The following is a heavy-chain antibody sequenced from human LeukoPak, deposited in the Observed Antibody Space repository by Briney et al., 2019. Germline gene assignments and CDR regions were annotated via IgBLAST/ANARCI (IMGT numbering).Heavy chain of an antibody. J-gene: IGHJ4*02. CDR2: ITQGGSEK. D-gene: IGHD2-21*02. Sequence: PVGSLRLSGAATGFTFSRDDMNSVRQGPGKGLEGVANITQGGSEKYYVDSVKGRFTISRDNAKNSLYPQTNSLRAEDTAVYYCARVRGDYYFAYWGQGTLVTVSS. CDR1: GFTFSRDD. V-gene: IGHV3-7*04. CDR3: ARVRGDYYFAY.